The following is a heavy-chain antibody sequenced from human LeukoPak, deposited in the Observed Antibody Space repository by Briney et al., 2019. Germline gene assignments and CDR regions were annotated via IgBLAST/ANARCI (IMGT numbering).Heavy chain of an antibody. J-gene: IGHJ4*02. Sequence: ASVKVSCKASEYTFTGYYIHWVRQAPGQGLEWMGWINPNSGGTNYAQKFQGRVTMTRDTSISTAYMELSRLRSDDTAVYYCARDPPYCSGGSCYSRATTISDYWGQGTLVTVSS. CDR1: EYTFTGYY. CDR3: ARDPPYCSGGSCYSRATTISDY. CDR2: INPNSGGT. D-gene: IGHD2-15*01. V-gene: IGHV1-2*02.